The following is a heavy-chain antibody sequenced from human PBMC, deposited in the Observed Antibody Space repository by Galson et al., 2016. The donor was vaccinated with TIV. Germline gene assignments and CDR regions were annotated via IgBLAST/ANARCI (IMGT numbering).Heavy chain of an antibody. J-gene: IGHJ4*02. V-gene: IGHV1-24*01. CDR3: ASVAWFPGLSLDN. D-gene: IGHD2/OR15-2a*01. CDR1: GDSLSDLS. Sequence: SVKVSCKVSGDSLSDLSMHWVRQAPGKGLEWMGGFDPEQHKKIYAQKLQGRVTLTEDTSTDTAFLELSGLSFEDTAVYYCASVAWFPGLSLDNWGQGTLVIVSS. CDR2: FDPEQHKK.